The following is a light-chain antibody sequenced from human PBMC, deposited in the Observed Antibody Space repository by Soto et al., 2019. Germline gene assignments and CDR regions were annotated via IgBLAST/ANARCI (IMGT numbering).Light chain of an antibody. Sequence: EIVLTQSPGSLSLSPGDRANLSCTASQSVSSTYLAWYQQKPGQAPSLLVSGASNRATDIPDRFIGSGSGTDFTLTISRLEPEDFAVYYCQQSGSSPFTFGQGTRLEIK. CDR2: GAS. CDR3: QQSGSSPFT. V-gene: IGKV3-20*01. CDR1: QSVSSTY. J-gene: IGKJ2*01.